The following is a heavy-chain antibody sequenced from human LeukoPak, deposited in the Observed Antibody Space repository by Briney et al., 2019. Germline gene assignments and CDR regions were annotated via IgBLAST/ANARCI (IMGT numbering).Heavy chain of an antibody. CDR2: IKQDGSEK. V-gene: IGHV3-7*01. Sequence: GGSLRLSCAASGFTFSSYWMSWVRQAPGKGLEWVANIKQDGSEKYYVDSVKGRFTISRDNAKNSLYLQMNSLRAEDTAVYYCARDRYYYGSGSPPLDYWGQGTLVTVSS. CDR1: GFTFSSYW. J-gene: IGHJ4*02. CDR3: ARDRYYYGSGSPPLDY. D-gene: IGHD3-10*01.